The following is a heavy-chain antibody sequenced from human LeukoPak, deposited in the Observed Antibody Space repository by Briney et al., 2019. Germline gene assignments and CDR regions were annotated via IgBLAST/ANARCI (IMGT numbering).Heavy chain of an antibody. CDR3: ARDRGYSSRKYYFDY. Sequence: GGSLRLSCAASGFTFSSYSMNWVRQAPGKGLEWVSSISSSSYIYYADSVKGRFTISRDNAKNSLYLQMNSLRAEDTAVYYCARDRGYSSRKYYFDYWGQGTLVTVSS. D-gene: IGHD6-13*01. J-gene: IGHJ4*02. V-gene: IGHV3-21*01. CDR2: ISSSSYI. CDR1: GFTFSSYS.